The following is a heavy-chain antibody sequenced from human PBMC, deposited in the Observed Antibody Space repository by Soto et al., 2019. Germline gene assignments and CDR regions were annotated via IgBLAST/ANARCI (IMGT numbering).Heavy chain of an antibody. D-gene: IGHD5-12*01. CDR2: IIPVFGRP. Sequence: SVKVSCKASGGTFSSFGISWVRQAPGQGLEWMGGIIPVFGRPNYAQRFRGRLTITADESTNTSYRELIDLTSEDTAVYYCAREASGYDFWGQGTQVTVSS. V-gene: IGHV1-69*13. CDR3: AREASGYDF. CDR1: GGTFSSFG. J-gene: IGHJ1*01.